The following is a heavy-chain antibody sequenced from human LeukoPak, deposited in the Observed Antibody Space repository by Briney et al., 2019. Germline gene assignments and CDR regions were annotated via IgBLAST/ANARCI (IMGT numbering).Heavy chain of an antibody. D-gene: IGHD3-9*01. CDR2: ISPDGSEK. Sequence: PGGSLRLSCASSGFTFSTYWMTWVSQAPGKELEWVANISPDGSEKSHVDSVKGRFTVSRDNAENSLYLQMNSLTAEDTAVYYCARTILTGYNFWGQGTLVTVSS. V-gene: IGHV3-7*03. CDR3: ARTILTGYNF. J-gene: IGHJ4*02. CDR1: GFTFSTYW.